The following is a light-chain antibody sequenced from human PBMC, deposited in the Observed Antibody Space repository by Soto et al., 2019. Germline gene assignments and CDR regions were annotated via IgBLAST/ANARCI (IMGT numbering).Light chain of an antibody. CDR3: QQYGSSLIT. CDR1: QSVSSSY. Sequence: EIVLTQSPGTLSLSPGERATLSCRASQSVSSSYLAWYQQKPGQAPRLLIYGASSRATGIPDRFNGSGSGTDFSLTISRLEPEDFAEYFCQQYGSSLITFGQGTRLE. CDR2: GAS. J-gene: IGKJ5*01. V-gene: IGKV3-20*01.